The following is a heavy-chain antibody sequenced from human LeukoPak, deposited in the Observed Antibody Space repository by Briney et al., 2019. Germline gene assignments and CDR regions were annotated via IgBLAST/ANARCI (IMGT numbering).Heavy chain of an antibody. CDR1: GFTFSSYW. Sequence: GGSLRLSCAASGFTFSSYWMSWVRQAPGKGLEWVANIKQDGSEKYYVDSVKGRFTISRDNAKNSLYLQMNSLRAEDTAVYYCARDVVPAATYFDYWGQGTLVTVSS. CDR2: IKQDGSEK. CDR3: ARDVVPAATYFDY. V-gene: IGHV3-7*01. D-gene: IGHD2-2*01. J-gene: IGHJ4*02.